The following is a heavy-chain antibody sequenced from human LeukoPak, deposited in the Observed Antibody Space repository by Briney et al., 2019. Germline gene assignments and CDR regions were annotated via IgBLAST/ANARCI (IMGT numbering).Heavy chain of an antibody. CDR3: ARGYGVSRFDIVVVPAPDFDY. J-gene: IGHJ4*02. V-gene: IGHV1-18*01. Sequence: ASVKVSCKASGYTFTSYGISWVRQAPGQGLEWMGWISAYNGNTNYAQKLQGRVTMTTDTSTSTAYMELRSLRSDDTAVYYCARGYGVSRFDIVVVPAPDFDYWGQGTLVTVSS. CDR1: GYTFTSYG. CDR2: ISAYNGNT. D-gene: IGHD2-2*01.